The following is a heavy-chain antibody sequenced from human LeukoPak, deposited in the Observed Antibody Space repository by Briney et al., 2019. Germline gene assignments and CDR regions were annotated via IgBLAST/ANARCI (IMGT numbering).Heavy chain of an antibody. V-gene: IGHV3-7*04. Sequence: GGSLRLSCAASGFTFSRYWMSWVRHARGKGLEWVATIKPDGSEKYYVGPVGGRFTVSRDNAKNSLYLQMSSLRAEDTAVYYCAGEAAGVFDSWGQGTLVIVSS. CDR1: GFTFSRYW. CDR3: AGEAAGVFDS. CDR2: IKPDGSEK. D-gene: IGHD6-13*01. J-gene: IGHJ4*02.